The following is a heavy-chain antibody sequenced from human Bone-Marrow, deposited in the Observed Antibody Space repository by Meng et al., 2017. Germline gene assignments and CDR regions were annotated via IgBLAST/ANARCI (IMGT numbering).Heavy chain of an antibody. V-gene: IGHV3-11*04. CDR1: GFTFSDYY. CDR3: ARDSPYDSSGYYYYGMDV. Sequence: GESLKISCAASGFTFSDYYMSWVRQAPGKGLEWVSYISSSGSTIYYADSVKGRFTISRDNAKNSLYLQMNSLRAEDTAVYYCARDSPYDSSGYYYYGMDVWGQGTTVTVSS. J-gene: IGHJ6*02. CDR2: ISSSGSTI. D-gene: IGHD3-22*01.